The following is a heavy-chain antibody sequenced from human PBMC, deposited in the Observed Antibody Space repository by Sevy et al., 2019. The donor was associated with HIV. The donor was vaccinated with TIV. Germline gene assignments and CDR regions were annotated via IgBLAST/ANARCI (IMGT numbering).Heavy chain of an antibody. D-gene: IGHD1-26*01. CDR2: IGGSGGST. J-gene: IGHJ4*02. Sequence: GGSLRLSCAASGFTFSSFAMTWVRQAPGKGLGWVSTIGGSGGSTYYADSVKGRFTISRDNSKNTLYLQMNSLRAEDTAVYYCAKDAEWEQDRAYYFDYWGQGTLVTVSS. V-gene: IGHV3-23*01. CDR1: GFTFSSFA. CDR3: AKDAEWEQDRAYYFDY.